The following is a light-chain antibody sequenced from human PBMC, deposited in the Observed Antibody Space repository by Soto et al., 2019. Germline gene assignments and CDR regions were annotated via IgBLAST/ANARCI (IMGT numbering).Light chain of an antibody. CDR3: SSYTSSSSYV. CDR2: DVT. CDR1: SSDVGAYNS. V-gene: IGLV2-14*01. J-gene: IGLJ1*01. Sequence: QSVLTQPVSVTGFPGQSIAISCTRTSSDVGAYNSVSWYQQYPGKAPKLMIHDVTNRPSGVSDRFSGSKSGNTASLTISGLQAEDEADYYCSSYTSSSSYVFGSGTKVTVL.